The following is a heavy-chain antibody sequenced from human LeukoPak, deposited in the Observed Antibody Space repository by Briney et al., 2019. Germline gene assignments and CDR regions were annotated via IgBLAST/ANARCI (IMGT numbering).Heavy chain of an antibody. Sequence: GGSLRRSCAAAGFSFISYGMHWVRQAPGKGLEWVGVISDDGRRKDYADSVKGRFTVSRDNSKDTLYLQMNSLRAEDTAVYYCAKRPSDYGDYVSYFDYWGQGTLVTVSS. D-gene: IGHD4-17*01. CDR1: GFSFISYG. J-gene: IGHJ4*02. CDR3: AKRPSDYGDYVSYFDY. CDR2: ISDDGRRK. V-gene: IGHV3-30*18.